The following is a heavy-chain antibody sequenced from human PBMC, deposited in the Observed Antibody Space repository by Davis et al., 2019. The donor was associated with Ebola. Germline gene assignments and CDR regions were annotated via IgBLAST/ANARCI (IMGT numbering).Heavy chain of an antibody. CDR1: GGTFSSYA. V-gene: IGHV1-18*01. Sequence: ASVKVSCKASGGTFSSYAISWVRQAPGQGLEWMGWISAYNGNTNYAQKLQGRVTMTTDTSTRTAYMELRSLRSDDTAMYYCLRGSYYDAFDIWGQGTMVTVSS. CDR3: LRGSYYDAFDI. J-gene: IGHJ3*02. CDR2: ISAYNGNT. D-gene: IGHD3-10*01.